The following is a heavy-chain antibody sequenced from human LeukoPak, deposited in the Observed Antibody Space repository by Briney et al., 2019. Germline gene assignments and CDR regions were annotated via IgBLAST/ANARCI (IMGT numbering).Heavy chain of an antibody. V-gene: IGHV3-9*03. J-gene: IGHJ6*03. CDR1: GFTFDDYA. CDR2: ISWSSGSI. Sequence: GGSLRLSCVVSGFTFDDYAMHWVRHGPGKGLEWVSGISWSSGSIGYADSVKGRFTISRDNAKNSLYLQMNSLRAEDMALYYCAKGSYGSGPDDFYYMDAWGKGTTVTVSS. D-gene: IGHD3-10*01. CDR3: AKGSYGSGPDDFYYMDA.